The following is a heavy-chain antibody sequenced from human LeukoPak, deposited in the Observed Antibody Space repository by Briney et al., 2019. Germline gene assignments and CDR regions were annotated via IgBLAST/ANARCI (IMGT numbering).Heavy chain of an antibody. V-gene: IGHV3-30*09. Sequence: PGGSLRLSCAASGFTFSTYVMQWFRQAPGKGLEWVAAISRDGRDKYHADSVTGRFAISRDNSRDTVYLQMDSLRADDTAVYYCVREGYSSGRSGAFDYWGQGAQV. CDR1: GFTFSTYV. J-gene: IGHJ4*02. CDR2: ISRDGRDK. CDR3: VREGYSSGRSGAFDY. D-gene: IGHD6-19*01.